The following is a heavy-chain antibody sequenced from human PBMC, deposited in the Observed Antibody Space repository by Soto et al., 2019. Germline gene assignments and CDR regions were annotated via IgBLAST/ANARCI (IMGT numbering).Heavy chain of an antibody. CDR2: TRNKANSYTT. CDR1: GFTFSDHY. J-gene: IGHJ4*02. V-gene: IGHV3-72*01. D-gene: IGHD3-10*01. Sequence: EVQLVESGGGLVQPGGSLRLSCAASGFTFSDHYMDWVRQAPGKGLEWVGRTRNKANSYTTEYAASVKGRFTISRDDSKNSLYLQMNSLKTEDTAVYYCARDSGGFGELRLDYWGQGTLVTVSS. CDR3: ARDSGGFGELRLDY.